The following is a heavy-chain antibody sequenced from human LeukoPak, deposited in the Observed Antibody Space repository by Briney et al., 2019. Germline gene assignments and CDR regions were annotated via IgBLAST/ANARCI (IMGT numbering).Heavy chain of an antibody. J-gene: IGHJ4*02. CDR3: ATLPTTPTMADY. Sequence: ASVKVSCKVSGYTLTELSMHWVRQAPGKGLEWMGGFDPEDGETIYAQKFQGRVTMTEDTSTDTAYMELSSLRSEDTAVYYCATLPTTPTMADYWGQGTLSPSPQ. CDR1: GYTLTELS. CDR2: FDPEDGET. V-gene: IGHV1-24*01. D-gene: IGHD3-10*01.